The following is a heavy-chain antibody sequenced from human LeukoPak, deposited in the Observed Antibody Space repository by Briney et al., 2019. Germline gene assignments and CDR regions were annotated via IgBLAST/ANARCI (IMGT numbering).Heavy chain of an antibody. J-gene: IGHJ6*03. D-gene: IGHD5-12*01. CDR3: ARDASGYDKYYYYMDV. CDR1: GFTFSDYY. Sequence: GTSLRLSCAASGFTFSDYYMSWIRQAPGKGLEWVSYISSSGSTIYYADSVKGRFTISRDNAKNSLYLQMNSLRAEDTAVYYCARDASGYDKYYYYMDVWGKGTTVTVSS. V-gene: IGHV3-11*04. CDR2: ISSSGSTI.